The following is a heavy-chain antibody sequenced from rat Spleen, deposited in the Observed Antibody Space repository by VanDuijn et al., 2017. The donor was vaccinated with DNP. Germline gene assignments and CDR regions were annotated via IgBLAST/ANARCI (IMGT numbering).Heavy chain of an antibody. CDR1: GFTFSNYD. CDR3: ARVGDLHDGGDGDVLDA. J-gene: IGHJ4*01. Sequence: EVQLVESGGGLVQPGRSLKLSCAASGFTFSNYDMAWVRQAPTKGLEWVASISLSGGSTYYRDSVKGRFTISGDNAKSTLYLQMNSLRSEDTATYYCARVGDLHDGGDGDVLDAWGQGTSVTVSS. CDR2: ISLSGGST. V-gene: IGHV5-19*01. D-gene: IGHD1-12*02.